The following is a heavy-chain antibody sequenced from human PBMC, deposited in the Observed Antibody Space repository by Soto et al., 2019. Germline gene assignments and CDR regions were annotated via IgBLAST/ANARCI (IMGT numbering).Heavy chain of an antibody. D-gene: IGHD1-1*01. CDR3: ASVGLERRDWVFDV. CDR1: GFTFSSSA. V-gene: IGHV1-58*01. CDR2: VVVGGGHA. Sequence: QKQLVQSGPEVKKPGTSVKVSCKASGFTFSSSALQWVRQARGHRPEWIGWVVVGGGHANYAQKFQQRVTITRDMSTGTAYLELSRLRAEDTAVYYFASVGLERRDWVFDVWGQGTMVSVSS. J-gene: IGHJ3*01.